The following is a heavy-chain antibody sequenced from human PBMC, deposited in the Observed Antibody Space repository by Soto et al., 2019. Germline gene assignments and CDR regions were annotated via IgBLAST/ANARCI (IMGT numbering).Heavy chain of an antibody. J-gene: IGHJ4*02. Sequence: SGPTLVNPTQTLTLTCTFSGFSLSTSGMGVGWIRQPPGKALEWLALIYWNDDKRYSPSLKSRLTISKDTSKNQVVLKMTNMDPVDTATYYCAHSPFYDSSGYPDYWGQGTLVTV. CDR3: AHSPFYDSSGYPDY. CDR2: IYWNDDK. CDR1: GFSLSTSGMG. D-gene: IGHD3-22*01. V-gene: IGHV2-5*01.